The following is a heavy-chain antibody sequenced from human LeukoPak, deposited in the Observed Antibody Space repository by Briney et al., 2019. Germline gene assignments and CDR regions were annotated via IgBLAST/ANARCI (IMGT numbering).Heavy chain of an antibody. J-gene: IGHJ6*03. Sequence: KPSETLSLTCAVYGGSFSGYYWSWIRQPPGKGLEWIGEINHSGSTNYNPSLKSRVTISVDTSKNQFSLKLSSVTAADTAVYYCARGTQLYCSSTSCYGVRAPRIYYYYYYMDVWGKGTAVTVSS. D-gene: IGHD2-2*01. CDR2: INHSGST. CDR1: GGSFSGYY. CDR3: ARGTQLYCSSTSCYGVRAPRIYYYYYYMDV. V-gene: IGHV4-34*01.